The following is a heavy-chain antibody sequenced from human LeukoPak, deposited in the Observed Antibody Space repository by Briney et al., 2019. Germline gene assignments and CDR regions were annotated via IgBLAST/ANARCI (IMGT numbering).Heavy chain of an antibody. CDR3: ARHDYGDYGVYAFDI. CDR1: GGSISSYY. V-gene: IGHV4-59*05. D-gene: IGHD4-17*01. CDR2: IYYSGST. J-gene: IGHJ3*02. Sequence: SETLSLTCTVSGGSISSYYWSWIRQRAGKGLEWIGRIYYSGSTYYNPSLKSRVTISVDTSKNQFSLKLSSVTAADTAVYYCARHDYGDYGVYAFDIWGQGTMVTVSS.